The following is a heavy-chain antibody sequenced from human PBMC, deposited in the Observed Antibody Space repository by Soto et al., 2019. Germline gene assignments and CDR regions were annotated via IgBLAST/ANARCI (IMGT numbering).Heavy chain of an antibody. D-gene: IGHD3-9*01. CDR2: INAGNGNT. CDR3: ARFYCYDILTGHTTSYYYYGMDV. CDR1: GYTFTSYA. J-gene: IGHJ6*02. V-gene: IGHV1-3*01. Sequence: ASVKVSCKASGYTFTSYAMHWVRQAPGQRLEWMGWINAGNGNTKYSQKFQGRVTITRDTSASTVYMELSSLRSEDTAVYYCARFYCYDILTGHTTSYYYYGMDVWGQGTTVTVSS.